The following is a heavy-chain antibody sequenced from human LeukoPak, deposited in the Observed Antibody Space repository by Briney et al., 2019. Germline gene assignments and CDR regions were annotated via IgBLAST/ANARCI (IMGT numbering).Heavy chain of an antibody. CDR1: GFSFSGYS. CDR2: ITSSSSYI. Sequence: PGGSLRLSCAGSGFSFSGYSMNWVRQAPGKGLEWVSTITSSSSYIYYSDSVKGRFTISRDNAKNSLYLQMNSLRAEDTAVYHCARLYDDYTNGHFDSWGQGTLVTVSS. J-gene: IGHJ4*02. CDR3: ARLYDDYTNGHFDS. V-gene: IGHV3-21*01. D-gene: IGHD4-11*01.